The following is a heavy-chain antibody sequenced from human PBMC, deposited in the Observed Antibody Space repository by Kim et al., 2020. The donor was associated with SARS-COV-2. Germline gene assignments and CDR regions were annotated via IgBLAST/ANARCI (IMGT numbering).Heavy chain of an antibody. D-gene: IGHD2-15*01. CDR2: ISSSSSYI. Sequence: GGSLRLSCAASGFTFSSYSMNWVRQAPGKGLEWVSSISSSSSYIYYADSVKGRFTISRDNAKNSLYLQMNSLRAEDTAVYYCARVSVVVVVAATRYYYYYMDVWGKGTTVTVSS. V-gene: IGHV3-21*01. CDR1: GFTFSSYS. CDR3: ARVSVVVVVAATRYYYYYMDV. J-gene: IGHJ6*03.